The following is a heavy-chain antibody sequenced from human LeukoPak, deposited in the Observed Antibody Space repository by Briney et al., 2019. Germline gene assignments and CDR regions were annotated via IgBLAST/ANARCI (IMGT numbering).Heavy chain of an antibody. V-gene: IGHV1-18*01. CDR2: ISAYNGNT. D-gene: IGHD2-15*01. Sequence: ASVKVSCKASGYTFTSYGISWVQQAPGQGLEWMGWISAYNGNTNYAQKLQGRVTMTTDTSTSTAYMELRSLRSDDTAVYYCARDAASYCSGGSCQPRGHYYYYGMDVWGQGTTVTVSS. J-gene: IGHJ6*02. CDR3: ARDAASYCSGGSCQPRGHYYYYGMDV. CDR1: GYTFTSYG.